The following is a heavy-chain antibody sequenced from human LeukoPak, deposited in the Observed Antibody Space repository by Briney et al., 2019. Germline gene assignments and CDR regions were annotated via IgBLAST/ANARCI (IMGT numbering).Heavy chain of an antibody. CDR3: ARGAWSGRFDY. CDR1: GFTVGSNY. CDR2: IYSGGST. Sequence: GGSLRLSCAASGFTVGSNYMSWVRQAPGKGLEWVSVIYSGGSTYYADSVKGRFTISRHNSKNTLYLQMNSLRAEDTAVYYCARGAWSGRFDYWGQGTLVTVSS. D-gene: IGHD3-3*01. V-gene: IGHV3-53*04. J-gene: IGHJ4*02.